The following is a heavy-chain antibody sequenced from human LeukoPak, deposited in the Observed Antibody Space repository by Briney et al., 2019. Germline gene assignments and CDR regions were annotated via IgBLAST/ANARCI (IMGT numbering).Heavy chain of an antibody. D-gene: IGHD3-16*02. J-gene: IGHJ4*02. V-gene: IGHV3-23*01. CDR1: GFTFSSYA. Sequence: TGGSLRLSCAASGFTFSSYAMSWVRQAPGKGLEWVSAISSSGGSTYYADSVKGRFTISRDNAKNSLYLQMNSLRAEDTAVYYCARDRGIYDYVWGSYRYGDDYWGQGTLVTVSS. CDR2: ISSSGGST. CDR3: ARDRGIYDYVWGSYRYGDDY.